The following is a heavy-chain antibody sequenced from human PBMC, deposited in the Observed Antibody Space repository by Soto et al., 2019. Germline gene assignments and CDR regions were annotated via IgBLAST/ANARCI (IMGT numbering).Heavy chain of an antibody. D-gene: IGHD6-13*01. V-gene: IGHV4-4*02. Sequence: QVQLQESGPGLVKPSGTLSLTCGVSGGSISSNHWWNWVRQTPGKGLEWIGEIYQSGSTKYNPSLQSRVSISVDKSKNQFTLKLNSVTAADTALYYCARGGEGGQQLVRCDCWGQGTLVTVSA. CDR2: IYQSGST. J-gene: IGHJ4*02. CDR3: ARGGEGGQQLVRCDC. CDR1: GGSISSNHW.